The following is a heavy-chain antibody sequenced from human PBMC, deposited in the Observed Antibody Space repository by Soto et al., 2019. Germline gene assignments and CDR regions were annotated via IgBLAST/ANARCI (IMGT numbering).Heavy chain of an antibody. V-gene: IGHV1-69*02. CDR3: ATSFGSGSWAFDY. J-gene: IGHJ4*02. D-gene: IGHD3-10*01. Sequence: QVQLVQSGAEVKKPGSSVKVSCKASGDTFNFYTINWVRQAPGLGLEWMGRFNPILSFSNSALKFQGRVTLTADKSTSTAYMVLGSLRSEDTAIYYCATSFGSGSWAFDYWGQGALVTVSS. CDR1: GDTFNFYT. CDR2: FNPILSFS.